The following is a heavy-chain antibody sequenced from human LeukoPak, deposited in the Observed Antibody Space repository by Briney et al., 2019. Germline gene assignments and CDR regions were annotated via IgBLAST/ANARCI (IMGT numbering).Heavy chain of an antibody. Sequence: EASVKVSCKASGYTFTGYYIHWVRQAPGQGLEWMGWINPNSGGTNYAQKFQGRVTMTRDTSISTAYMELSSLRSEDTAVYYCATLTQWLVRVNWFDPWGRGTLVTVSS. CDR3: ATLTQWLVRVNWFDP. D-gene: IGHD6-19*01. CDR2: INPNSGGT. V-gene: IGHV1-2*02. CDR1: GYTFTGYY. J-gene: IGHJ5*02.